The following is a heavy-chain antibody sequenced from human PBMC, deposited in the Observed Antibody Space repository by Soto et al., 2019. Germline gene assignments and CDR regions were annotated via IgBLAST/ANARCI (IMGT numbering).Heavy chain of an antibody. J-gene: IGHJ6*02. CDR1: GGTFSSYA. Sequence: SVKVSCKASGGTFSSYAISRVRQAPGQGLEWMGGIIPIFGTANYAQKFQGRVTITADESTSTAYMELSSLRSEDTAVYYCAREKSSKDLYCSSTSCYANYYYGMDVWGQGTTVTV. D-gene: IGHD2-2*01. V-gene: IGHV1-69*13. CDR3: AREKSSKDLYCSSTSCYANYYYGMDV. CDR2: IIPIFGTA.